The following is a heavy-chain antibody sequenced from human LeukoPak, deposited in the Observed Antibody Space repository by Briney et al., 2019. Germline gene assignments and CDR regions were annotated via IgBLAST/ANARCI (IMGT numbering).Heavy chain of an antibody. V-gene: IGHV4-4*07. D-gene: IGHD2-15*01. J-gene: IGHJ5*02. Sequence: SETLSLTCTVSGGSISSYYWSWIRQAAEKGLERIGRIHTSGSTNYNPSLKSRVTMSVDTSKNQFSLKLSSVTAADTAVYYCARGCPGGSCFSGSWFDPWGQGTLVAVSS. CDR1: GGSISSYY. CDR2: IHTSGST. CDR3: ARGCPGGSCFSGSWFDP.